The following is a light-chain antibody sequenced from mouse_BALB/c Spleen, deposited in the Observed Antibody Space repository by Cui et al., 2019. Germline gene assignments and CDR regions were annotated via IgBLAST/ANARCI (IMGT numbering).Light chain of an antibody. Sequence: DIQITQSPASQSASLGESVTLTCLASQTIGTWLAWYQQKPGKSPQLLIYAATSFADGVPSRFSGSGSGTKFSFKISSLEAEDFGSYYCQQLYSTPYTFGGGTKLEIK. V-gene: IGKV12-98*01. J-gene: IGKJ2*01. CDR3: QQLYSTPYT. CDR1: QTIGTW. CDR2: AAT.